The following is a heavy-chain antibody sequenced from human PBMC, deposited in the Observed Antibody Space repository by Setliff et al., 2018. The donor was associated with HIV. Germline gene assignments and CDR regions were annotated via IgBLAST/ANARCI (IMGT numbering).Heavy chain of an antibody. CDR1: GFTFSSYW. CDR2: IKQDGSEK. CDR3: ARPSYYDSSGPLDY. J-gene: IGHJ4*02. V-gene: IGHV3-7*03. Sequence: PGGSLRLSCAASGFTFSSYWMSWVRQAPGKGLEWVANIKQDGSEKYYADSVKGRFTISRDNAKNSLYLQMNSLRAEDTAVYYCARPSYYDSSGPLDYWGQGTLVTVSS. D-gene: IGHD3-22*01.